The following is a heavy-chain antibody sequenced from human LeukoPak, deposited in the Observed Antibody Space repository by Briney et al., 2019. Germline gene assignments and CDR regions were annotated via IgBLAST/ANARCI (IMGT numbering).Heavy chain of an antibody. CDR1: GGTFSSYA. CDR2: IIPIFGTA. V-gene: IGHV1-69*01. D-gene: IGHD6-13*01. CDR3: ASSGYSSSWYYFDY. J-gene: IGHJ4*02. Sequence: SVKVSCKASGGTFSSYAISWVRQAPGQGLEWMGGIIPIFGTANYAQKFQGRVTITADESTSTAYMELSSLRSGDTAVYYCASSGYSSSWYYFDYWGQGTLVTVSS.